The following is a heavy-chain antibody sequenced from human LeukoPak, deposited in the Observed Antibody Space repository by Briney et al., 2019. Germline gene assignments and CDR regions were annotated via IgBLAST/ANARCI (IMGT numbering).Heavy chain of an antibody. V-gene: IGHV3-23*01. CDR1: GFTFSSYA. CDR3: AKETEYSYGQT. J-gene: IGHJ5*02. D-gene: IGHD5-18*01. Sequence: PGGSLRLSCAASGFTFSSYALSWVRQPPGKGLEWVSAISGSGDRTYYADSVKGRFAISRDNSKNTLYLEMNSLRAEDTAVYYCAKETEYSYGQTWGQGTLVTVSS. CDR2: ISGSGDRT.